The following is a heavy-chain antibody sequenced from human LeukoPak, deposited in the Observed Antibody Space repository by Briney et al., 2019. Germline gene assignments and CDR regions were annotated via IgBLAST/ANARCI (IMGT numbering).Heavy chain of an antibody. D-gene: IGHD1-20*01. V-gene: IGHV1-46*01. CDR2: INPRGAST. CDR1: GYTFTRYY. CDR3: ARDPRDLSGTQGYYFDC. J-gene: IGHJ4*02. Sequence: ASVKVSCKASGYTFTRYYIHWVRQAPGQGLEWMGIINPRGASTSYAQRFQGRVTMTRDTSTSTVYMELSSLRSEDTAVYYCARDPRDLSGTQGYYFDCWGQGSLVTVSS.